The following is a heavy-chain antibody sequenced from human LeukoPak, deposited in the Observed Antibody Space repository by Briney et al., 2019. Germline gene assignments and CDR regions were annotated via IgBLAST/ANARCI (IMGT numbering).Heavy chain of an antibody. D-gene: IGHD3-10*02. CDR3: AELGITMIGGV. Sequence: GGSLRLSCAASGFTFSSYGMSWVRQAPGKGLEWVSVISGSGGSTYYADSVKGRFTISRDNAKNSLYLQMNSLRAEDTAVYYCAELGITMIGGVWGKGTTVTISS. J-gene: IGHJ6*04. CDR1: GFTFSSYG. V-gene: IGHV3-23*01. CDR2: ISGSGGST.